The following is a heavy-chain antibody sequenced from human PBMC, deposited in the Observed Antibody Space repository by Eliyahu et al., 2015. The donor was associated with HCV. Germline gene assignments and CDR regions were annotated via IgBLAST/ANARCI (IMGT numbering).Heavy chain of an antibody. CDR3: AKGGYDFWSLWGAFDI. Sequence: EVQLLESGGGLVQPGGSLRLSCAASGFTFSXYAMSCVRXAPGKGLXWVSAISGSGGSTYXADXVKGRFTISRDNSKNTLYLQMNSLRAEDTAVYYCAKGGYDFWSLWGAFDIWGQGTMVTVSS. D-gene: IGHD3-3*01. CDR1: GFTFSXYA. V-gene: IGHV3-23*01. CDR2: ISGSGGST. J-gene: IGHJ3*02.